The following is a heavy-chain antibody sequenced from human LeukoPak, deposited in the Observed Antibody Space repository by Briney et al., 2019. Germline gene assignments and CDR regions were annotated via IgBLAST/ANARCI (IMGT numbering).Heavy chain of an antibody. CDR3: ATSLGPLAEY. Sequence: GGSLRLSCAASGFAFSSNWMHWVRQPPGKGLVWVSRINSGGSGTSYADSVEGRFTISRDNAKNTLYLQMNSLKGEDTAVYYCATSLGPLAEYWGRGTLVTVSS. D-gene: IGHD7-27*01. CDR2: INSGGSGT. V-gene: IGHV3-74*01. J-gene: IGHJ4*02. CDR1: GFAFSSNW.